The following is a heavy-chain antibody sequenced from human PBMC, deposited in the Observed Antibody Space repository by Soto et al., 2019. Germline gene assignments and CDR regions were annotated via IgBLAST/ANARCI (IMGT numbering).Heavy chain of an antibody. CDR1: GGSITSHY. CDR2: IHHSGST. Sequence: PSETLSLTCSVSGGSITSHYCSWFRQPPGKGLEWTGYIHHSGSTSYNPSLKSRVTMSVDTSKNQFSLKVSSVTAADTALYYCARQGFGQLHGLVDVWGPGTTVTVSS. J-gene: IGHJ6*02. V-gene: IGHV4-59*08. D-gene: IGHD3-10*01. CDR3: ARQGFGQLHGLVDV.